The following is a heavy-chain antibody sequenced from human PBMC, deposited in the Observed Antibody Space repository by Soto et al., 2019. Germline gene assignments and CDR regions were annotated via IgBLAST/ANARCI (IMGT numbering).Heavy chain of an antibody. D-gene: IGHD3-22*01. CDR3: AKGVLFYYDSSGYYYVEY. V-gene: IGHV3-30*18. J-gene: IGHJ4*02. Sequence: GGSLRLSCAASGFTFSSYGMHWVRQAPGKGLEWVAVISYDGSNKYYADSVKGRFTISRDNSKNTLYLQMNSLRAEDTAVYYCAKGVLFYYDSSGYYYVEYWGQGTLVTVSS. CDR1: GFTFSSYG. CDR2: ISYDGSNK.